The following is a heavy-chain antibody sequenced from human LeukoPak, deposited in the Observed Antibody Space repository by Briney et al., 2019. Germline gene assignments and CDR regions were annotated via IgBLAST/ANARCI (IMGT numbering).Heavy chain of an antibody. CDR1: GFTFSSYS. CDR3: ARKHTQQLAPYYYMDV. V-gene: IGHV3-21*01. Sequence: GGSLRLSCAASGFTFSSYSMNWVRQAPGKGLEWVSSISSSSSYIYYADSVKGRFTISRDNAKNSLYLQMNSLRAEDTAVYYCARKHTQQLAPYYYMDVWGKGTTVTVSS. J-gene: IGHJ6*03. D-gene: IGHD6-13*01. CDR2: ISSSSSYI.